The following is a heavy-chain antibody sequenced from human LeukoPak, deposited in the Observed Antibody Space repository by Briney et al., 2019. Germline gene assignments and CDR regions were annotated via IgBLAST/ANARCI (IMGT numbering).Heavy chain of an antibody. J-gene: IGHJ4*02. D-gene: IGHD4-11*01. CDR3: ARGGLNSNFFDS. CDR1: GGSFSGYY. CDR2: INDSGGT. Sequence: SETLSLTCAVYGGSFSGYYWSWIRQPPGKGLEWIGEINDSGGTKNIPSLKSRVTISADTSKNQFSLKVNSVTAADTAVYYCARGGLNSNFFDSWGQGTLVTVSS. V-gene: IGHV4-34*01.